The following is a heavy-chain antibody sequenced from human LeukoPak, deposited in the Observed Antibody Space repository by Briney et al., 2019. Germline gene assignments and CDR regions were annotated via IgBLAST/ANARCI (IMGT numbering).Heavy chain of an antibody. D-gene: IGHD2-2*01. V-gene: IGHV6-1*01. CDR2: TYYTSKSYN. Sequence: SQTLSLTCAISGDSVSSNSSAWNWITQSPSRSLSWLGRTYYTSKSYNDYAVSVKSRITINPDTSKNQLSLPLNSVTPEDAAVYYCARDLGQDPHCSCTSCYPYNWFDPWGQGTLVTVSS. J-gene: IGHJ5*02. CDR3: ARDLGQDPHCSCTSCYPYNWFDP. CDR1: GDSVSSNSSA.